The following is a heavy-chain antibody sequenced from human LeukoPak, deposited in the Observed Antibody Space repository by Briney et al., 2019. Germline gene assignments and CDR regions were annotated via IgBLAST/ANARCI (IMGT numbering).Heavy chain of an antibody. V-gene: IGHV3-21*04. CDR2: INSSSYI. D-gene: IGHD6-19*01. Sequence: GGSVSLTCAGSGFIFSSYSMDWVRQARGKGLEWVASINSSSYIYYADSVKGRFTISRDNTKNSLYLQMNSLRAEDTALYYCAKDADIAVAFNHFDNWGQGTPVTVSS. CDR1: GFIFSSYS. CDR3: AKDADIAVAFNHFDN. J-gene: IGHJ4*02.